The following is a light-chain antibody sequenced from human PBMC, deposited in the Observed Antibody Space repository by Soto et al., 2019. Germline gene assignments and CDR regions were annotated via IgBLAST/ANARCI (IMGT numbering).Light chain of an antibody. Sequence: DIQMTQSPSSLSASVGDRVTITCRASQSISTNLNWYQQKPGKAPKLLMSAASKLESGVPSTFSGSGSGTDFTLIITSLQPEDFATYYCQQSYSTPITFGQGTRLEIK. J-gene: IGKJ5*01. V-gene: IGKV1-39*01. CDR2: AAS. CDR3: QQSYSTPIT. CDR1: QSISTN.